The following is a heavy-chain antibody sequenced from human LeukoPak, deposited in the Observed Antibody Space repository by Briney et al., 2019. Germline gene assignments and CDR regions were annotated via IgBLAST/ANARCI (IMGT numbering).Heavy chain of an antibody. D-gene: IGHD3-22*01. J-gene: IGHJ5*02. CDR2: IIPILGIA. V-gene: IGHV1-69*04. Sequence: SVKVSCKASGGTFSSYAISWVRQAPGQGLEWMGRIIPILGIANYAQKFQGRVTITADKSTSTAYMELSSLRSEDTAVYYCARDDSSGYIGENWFDPWGQGTLVTVSS. CDR3: ARDDSSGYIGENWFDP. CDR1: GGTFSSYA.